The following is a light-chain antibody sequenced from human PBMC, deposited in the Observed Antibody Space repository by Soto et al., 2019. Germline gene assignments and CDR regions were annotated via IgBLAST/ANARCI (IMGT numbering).Light chain of an antibody. J-gene: IGLJ1*01. V-gene: IGLV2-14*01. Sequence: QSVLTQPASVSGSPGQSITISCTGTSSDVGGYNYVSWYQQHPGKAPKLMIYDVSNRPSGVSNRFSGSKSGNTASLTISGLQAEDEPDYYCSSYTSSSPYVFGTGTKVTVL. CDR2: DVS. CDR1: SSDVGGYNY. CDR3: SSYTSSSPYV.